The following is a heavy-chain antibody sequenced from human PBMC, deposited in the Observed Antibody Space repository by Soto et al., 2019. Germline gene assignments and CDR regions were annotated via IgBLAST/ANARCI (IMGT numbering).Heavy chain of an antibody. CDR1: GFTFSSYG. CDR2: ISYDGSNK. J-gene: IGHJ6*01. Sequence: QVQLVESGGGVVQPGRSLRLSCAASGFTFSSYGMHWVRQAPGKGLEWVAVISYDGSNKYYADSVKGRFTISRDNSKNTLYLQMNSLRAEDTAVYYCAKGTPKYYYDSSGYYRDYGMDVW. D-gene: IGHD3-22*01. CDR3: AKGTPKYYYDSSGYYRDYGMDV. V-gene: IGHV3-30*18.